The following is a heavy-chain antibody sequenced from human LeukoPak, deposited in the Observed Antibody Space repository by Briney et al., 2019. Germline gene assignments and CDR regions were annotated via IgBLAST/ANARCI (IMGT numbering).Heavy chain of an antibody. CDR2: IYYSGST. Sequence: SETLSLTCTVSGGSISSYYWSWLRQPPGRGLEWIGYIYYSGSTNYSPSLKSRVTISADTSKNQFSLKLSSVTAADTAVYYCARVPISTTARGYFDYWGQGTLVTVSS. J-gene: IGHJ4*02. CDR1: GGSISSYY. D-gene: IGHD4-17*01. CDR3: ARVPISTTARGYFDY. V-gene: IGHV4-59*01.